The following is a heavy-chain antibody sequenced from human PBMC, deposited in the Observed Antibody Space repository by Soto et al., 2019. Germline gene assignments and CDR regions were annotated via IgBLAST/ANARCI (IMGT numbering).Heavy chain of an antibody. CDR3: ARTSRFEY. Sequence: QVLLQQWGAGLLKPSETLSLTCAVYGGSFSDYYWSWIRQPPGKGLEWIGEINHSGSTNYNPSLKSRVTISVDTSKSQFSLKLSSVTAADTAVYYCARTSRFEYWGQGTLVIVSS. CDR2: INHSGST. D-gene: IGHD6-6*01. CDR1: GGSFSDYY. V-gene: IGHV4-34*01. J-gene: IGHJ4*02.